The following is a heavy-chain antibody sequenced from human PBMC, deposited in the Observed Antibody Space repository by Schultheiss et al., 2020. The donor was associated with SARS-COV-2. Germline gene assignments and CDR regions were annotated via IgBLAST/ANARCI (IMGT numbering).Heavy chain of an antibody. CDR1: GFTFSSYS. D-gene: IGHD3-10*01. CDR3: AGDRDSYYYYYGMDV. CDR2: ISSSSSTI. J-gene: IGHJ6*02. V-gene: IGHV3-48*02. Sequence: GGSLRLSCAASGFTFSSYSMNWVRQAPGKGLEWVSYISSSSSTIYYADSVKGRFTISRDNAKNSLYLQMNSLRDEDTAVYYCAGDRDSYYYYYGMDVWGQGTTVTVSS.